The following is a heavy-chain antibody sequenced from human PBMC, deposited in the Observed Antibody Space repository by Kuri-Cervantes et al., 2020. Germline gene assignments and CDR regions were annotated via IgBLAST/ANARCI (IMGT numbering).Heavy chain of an antibody. Sequence: SETLSLTCNVSGGSISSGSYYWSWIRQPPGKGLEWIGYIYYSGSTNYNPSLKSRVTISVDTSKNQFSLKLISVTAADTAVYYCARSGSRVTATHSLGYWGQGTLVTVSS. CDR2: IYYSGST. D-gene: IGHD2-21*02. V-gene: IGHV4-61*01. CDR1: GGSISSGSYY. CDR3: ARSGSRVTATHSLGY. J-gene: IGHJ4*02.